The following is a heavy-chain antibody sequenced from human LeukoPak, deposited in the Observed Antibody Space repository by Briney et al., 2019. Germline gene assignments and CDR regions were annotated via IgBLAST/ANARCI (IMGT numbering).Heavy chain of an antibody. V-gene: IGHV3-20*04. CDR1: GFTFDDYG. D-gene: IGHD5-18*01. Sequence: GGSLRLSCAASGFTFDDYGMSWVPQAPGKGLEWVSGINWNGGATGYADSVKGRFTISRDNAKNSLFLQMNSLRAEDTALYYCATRSRGYSYGGFDYWGQGTLVTVSS. CDR3: ATRSRGYSYGGFDY. CDR2: INWNGGAT. J-gene: IGHJ4*02.